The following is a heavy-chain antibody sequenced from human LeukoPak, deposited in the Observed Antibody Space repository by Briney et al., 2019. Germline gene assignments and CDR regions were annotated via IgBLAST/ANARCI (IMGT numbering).Heavy chain of an antibody. CDR3: ARIPSGYDFDFEFDY. Sequence: PGGPLRLPCAASDFTLTRSSMNGCPQPPAKQTTRVPSISSSSYIYYAESVKGLFTISRDNAKNSLYLQMNSLRAEDTAVYYCARIPSGYDFDFEFDYWRQATLVTVSS. CDR2: ISSSSYI. D-gene: IGHD5-12*01. CDR1: DFTLTRSS. V-gene: IGHV3-21*01. J-gene: IGHJ4*02.